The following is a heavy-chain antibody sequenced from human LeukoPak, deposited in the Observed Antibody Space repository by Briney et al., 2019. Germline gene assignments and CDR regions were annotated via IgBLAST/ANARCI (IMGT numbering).Heavy chain of an antibody. J-gene: IGHJ6*02. V-gene: IGHV3-48*04. CDR1: GFTFSSYS. D-gene: IGHD3-3*01. CDR2: ISSSSSTI. Sequence: GGSLRLSCAASGFTFSSYSMNWVRQAPGKGLEWVSYISSSSSTIYYADSVKGRFTISRDNAKKSVYLQMNSLRAEDAALYHCARDGKRVTTQFYYYGIDLWGQGTTVTVSS. CDR3: ARDGKRVTTQFYYYGIDL.